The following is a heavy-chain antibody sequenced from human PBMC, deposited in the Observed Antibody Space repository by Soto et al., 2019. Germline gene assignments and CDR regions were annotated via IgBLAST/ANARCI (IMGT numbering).Heavy chain of an antibody. V-gene: IGHV4-31*02. CDR3: ASIYDSSGYYYGNNWFDP. D-gene: IGHD3-22*01. CDR2: IYYSGGT. J-gene: IGHJ5*02. CDR1: GPSIGCGHYY. Sequence: SDTLSLTCTVSGPSIGCGHYYWSWIRQHPGKGLEWIGYIYYSGGTYYNPSLKSRVTLSVDTSKNQFSLELSSVTAADTAVYYCASIYDSSGYYYGNNWFDPWGQGTLVT.